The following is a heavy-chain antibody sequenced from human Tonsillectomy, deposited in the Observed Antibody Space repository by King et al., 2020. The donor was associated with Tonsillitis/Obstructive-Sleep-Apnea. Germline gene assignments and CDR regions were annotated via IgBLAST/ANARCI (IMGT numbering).Heavy chain of an antibody. CDR1: GFTFSSYA. Sequence: VQLVESGGGLVQPGGSLRLSCSASGFTFSSYAMHWVRQAPGKGLEYVSAISSNGGSTYYADSVKGRFTISRDNSKNTLYLQMSSLRAEDTAVYYCVKDAGTHVLRFLEWYDPGDYWGQGTLVTVSS. J-gene: IGHJ4*02. V-gene: IGHV3-64D*06. CDR2: ISSNGGST. CDR3: VKDAGTHVLRFLEWYDPGDY. D-gene: IGHD3-3*01.